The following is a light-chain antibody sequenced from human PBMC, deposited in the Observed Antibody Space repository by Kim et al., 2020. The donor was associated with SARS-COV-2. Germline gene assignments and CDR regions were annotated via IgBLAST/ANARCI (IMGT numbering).Light chain of an antibody. CDR1: RSVVYRSNNKNY. Sequence: ATVNCKTSRSVVYRSNNKNYLAWDQQKREQPTKVLIYWSSTREAGLPDRFSGSESRTDVTLTSSSLQAEDVAVYYCQQYYETLRTFGQGTKVDIK. J-gene: IGKJ1*01. V-gene: IGKV4-1*01. CDR3: QQYYETLRT. CDR2: WSS.